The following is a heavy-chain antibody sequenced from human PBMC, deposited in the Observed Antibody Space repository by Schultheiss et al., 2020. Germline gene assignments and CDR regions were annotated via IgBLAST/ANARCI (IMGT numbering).Heavy chain of an antibody. J-gene: IGHJ4*02. V-gene: IGHV4-59*01. Sequence: ESLKISCAASGFTFSDYYMGWIRQAPGKGLEWIGYIYYSGSTNYNPSLKSRVTISVDTSKNQFSLKLSSVTAADTAVYYCATGVGTTPYYWGQGTLVTVSS. CDR3: ATGVGTTPYY. D-gene: IGHD1-26*01. CDR1: GFTFSDYY. CDR2: IYYSGST.